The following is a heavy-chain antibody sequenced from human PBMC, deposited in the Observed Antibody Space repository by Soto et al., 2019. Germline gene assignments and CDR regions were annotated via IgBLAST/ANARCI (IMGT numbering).Heavy chain of an antibody. J-gene: IGHJ6*03. Sequence: QLQLQESGPGLVKPSETLSLTCTVSGGSISSSSYYWGWIRQPPGKGLEWIGSIYYSGSTYYNPSLKSRVTIPVDTSKNQFSLKLSSVTAADTAVYYCARTNIRNYYYYYYMDVWGKGTTVTVSS. CDR2: IYYSGST. V-gene: IGHV4-39*01. CDR1: GGSISSSSYY. CDR3: ARTNIRNYYYYYYMDV.